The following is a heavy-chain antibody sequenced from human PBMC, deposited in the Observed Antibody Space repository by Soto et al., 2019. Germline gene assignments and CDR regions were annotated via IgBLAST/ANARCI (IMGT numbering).Heavy chain of an antibody. Sequence: HVQLLESGPGLVKPSQNLSLTCTVSGGSISTGDYFWSWIRQLPGKGLEWIGYIHYSGSIYYNPSIKSRVATSVDTSKYQFSLKLSSVTAADTAVYYCARGGEYGAYHWFDPWGQGTLVTVSS. J-gene: IGHJ5*02. D-gene: IGHD4-17*01. CDR2: IHYSGSI. CDR1: GGSISTGDYF. CDR3: ARGGEYGAYHWFDP. V-gene: IGHV4-30-4*01.